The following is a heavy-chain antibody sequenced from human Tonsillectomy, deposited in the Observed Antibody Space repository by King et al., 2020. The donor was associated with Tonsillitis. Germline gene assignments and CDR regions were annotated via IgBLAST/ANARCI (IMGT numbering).Heavy chain of an antibody. D-gene: IGHD3-10*01. CDR3: ARASGLRAVSEYFQH. J-gene: IGHJ1*01. V-gene: IGHV3-33*08. CDR2: IWYDGSNK. Sequence: VQLVESGGGVVQPGRSLRLSCAASGFTFSSYGMHWVRQAPGKGLEWVAVIWYDGSNKYYADSVKGRFTISRDNSKNTLYLQMNSLRAEDTAVYYCARASGLRAVSEYFQHWGQGTRATVSS. CDR1: GFTFSSYG.